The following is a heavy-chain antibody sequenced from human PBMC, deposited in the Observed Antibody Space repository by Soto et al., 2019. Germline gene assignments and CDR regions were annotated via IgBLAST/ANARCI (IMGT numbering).Heavy chain of an antibody. Sequence: QPGGSLRLSCAASGFTFSSYGMHWVRQAPGKGLEWVAVISYDGSNKYYADSVKGRFTISRDNSKNTLYLQMNSLRAEDTAVYYCAKDLLRPGRAYGMDVWGQGTTVTVSS. CDR1: GFTFSSYG. V-gene: IGHV3-30*18. CDR2: ISYDGSNK. CDR3: AKDLLRPGRAYGMDV. J-gene: IGHJ6*02.